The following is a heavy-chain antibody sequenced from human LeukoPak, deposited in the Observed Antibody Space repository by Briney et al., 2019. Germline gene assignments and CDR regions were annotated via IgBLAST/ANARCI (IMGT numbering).Heavy chain of an antibody. V-gene: IGHV1-2*02. CDR2: INPNSGGT. D-gene: IGHD6-6*01. Sequence: ASVKVSCKASGYTLTGYYMHWVRQAPGQGLEWMGWINPNSGGTNYAQKFQNRVTKTWDTSISTAYMELSRLRSDDTAVYYCARDPPSSIAGRPIFDYWGQGTLVTVSS. CDR1: GYTLTGYY. CDR3: ARDPPSSIAGRPIFDY. J-gene: IGHJ4*02.